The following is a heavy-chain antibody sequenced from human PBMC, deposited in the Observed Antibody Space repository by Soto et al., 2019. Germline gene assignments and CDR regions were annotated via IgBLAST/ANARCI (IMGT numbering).Heavy chain of an antibody. V-gene: IGHV4-30-4*01. CDR1: GGFISGGDYY. CDR2: IYHSGST. D-gene: IGHD6-13*01. CDR3: ARGRRFTSSWFFFHS. Sequence: QVQLQESGPGLVKPSQTLSLTCTVSGGFISGGDYYWSWIRQPPGKGLEWIGYIYHSGSTDYNPSLKRRVITSVDTSKNQCSLKLSSVTAADTAVYYCARGRRFTSSWFFFHSWGQGTLVTVSS. J-gene: IGHJ4*02.